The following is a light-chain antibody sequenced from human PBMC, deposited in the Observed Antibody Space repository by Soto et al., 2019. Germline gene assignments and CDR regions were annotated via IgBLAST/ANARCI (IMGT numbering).Light chain of an antibody. J-gene: IGKJ1*01. CDR1: QGIRSS. CDR3: QQFKSYPWT. CDR2: EAS. Sequence: AIQLTQSPSSLSASVGDRVTITCRASQGIRSSLAWFQQKAGNPPKVLIYEASVLETGVSSRFSGSGSGTDFTPSISSLQPEDFATYYCQQFKSYPWTFGQGTTVEVK. V-gene: IGKV1-13*02.